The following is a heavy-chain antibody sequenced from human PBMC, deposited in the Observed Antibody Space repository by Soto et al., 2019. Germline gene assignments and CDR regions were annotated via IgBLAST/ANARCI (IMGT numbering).Heavy chain of an antibody. Sequence: SETLSLTCTVSGGSISSTNYYWGWIRQPPGKGLEWIGSVYYSGTTYYNPSLKSRVTISVDTSKNQFSLNLSSVTAADTAVYYCARGGWNLVYHFDYWGQGALVTVSS. J-gene: IGHJ4*02. CDR1: GGSISSTNYY. V-gene: IGHV4-39*01. CDR2: VYYSGTT. D-gene: IGHD6-19*01. CDR3: ARGGWNLVYHFDY.